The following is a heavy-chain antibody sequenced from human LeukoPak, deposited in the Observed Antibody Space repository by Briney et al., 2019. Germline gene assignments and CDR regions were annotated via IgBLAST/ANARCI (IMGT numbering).Heavy chain of an antibody. Sequence: GRSLRLSCAASRFTFSNYGMHWVRQAPGKGLEWVALIWFDGSNEHYADSVKGRFTVSRDNSKNTLYLQMDSLRAEDTAVYYCARVLRLRGAFDIWGQGTMVTVSS. CDR1: RFTFSNYG. J-gene: IGHJ3*02. CDR2: IWFDGSNE. V-gene: IGHV3-33*01. CDR3: ARVLRLRGAFDI. D-gene: IGHD5-12*01.